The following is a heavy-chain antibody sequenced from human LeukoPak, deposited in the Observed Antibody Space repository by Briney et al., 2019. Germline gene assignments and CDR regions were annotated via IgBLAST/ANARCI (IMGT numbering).Heavy chain of an antibody. V-gene: IGHV1-2*02. Sequence: ASMKVSCKASGYTFTAYYMHWVRQAPGQGLEWMGWINPNSGDTNYAQKFQGRVTMTRDTSISTAYMELSRLRSDDTAVYYCARETSQKGAHYMDAWGKGTTVTISS. J-gene: IGHJ6*03. CDR3: ARETSQKGAHYMDA. CDR1: GYTFTAYY. CDR2: INPNSGDT. D-gene: IGHD3-16*01.